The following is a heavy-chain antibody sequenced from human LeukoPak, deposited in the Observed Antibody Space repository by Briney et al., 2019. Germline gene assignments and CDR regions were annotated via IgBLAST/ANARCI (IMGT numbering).Heavy chain of an antibody. Sequence: SETLSLTCAVSDGSISSGGYSWSWIRQPPGKGLEWIGYIYHSGSTYYNPSLKSRVTISVDRSKNQFSLNLSSVTAADTAVYYCARYYFGSEVDYWGQGTLVTVSS. D-gene: IGHD3-10*01. V-gene: IGHV4-30-2*01. CDR3: ARYYFGSEVDY. CDR1: DGSISSGGYS. CDR2: IYHSGST. J-gene: IGHJ4*02.